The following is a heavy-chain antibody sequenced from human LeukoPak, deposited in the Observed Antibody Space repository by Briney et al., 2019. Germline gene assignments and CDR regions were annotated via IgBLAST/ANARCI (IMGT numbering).Heavy chain of an antibody. Sequence: GASVKVSCKVSGYTLTELSMHWVRQAPGKGLEWMGGFDPEDGETIYAQKFQGRVTMTEDTSTDTAYMELSSLRSEDTAVYYCATRPGIGGFWFGELFGSGYYGMDVWGQGTTVTVSS. J-gene: IGHJ6*02. V-gene: IGHV1-24*01. CDR1: GYTLTELS. CDR2: FDPEDGET. D-gene: IGHD3-10*01. CDR3: ATRPGIGGFWFGELFGSGYYGMDV.